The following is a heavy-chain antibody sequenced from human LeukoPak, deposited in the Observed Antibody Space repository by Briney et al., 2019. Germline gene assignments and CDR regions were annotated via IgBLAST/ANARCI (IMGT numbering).Heavy chain of an antibody. CDR3: TRGGYCSSTSCYGGDY. V-gene: IGHV1-69*13. CDR2: IIPIFGTA. D-gene: IGHD2-2*01. J-gene: IGHJ4*02. CDR1: GGTYSSYA. Sequence: ASVKVSCKASGGTYSSYAISWVRQAPGQGLEWMGGIIPIFGTANYAQKFQGRVTITADESTSTAYMELSSLRSEDTAVYYCTRGGYCSSTSCYGGDYWGQGTLVTVSS.